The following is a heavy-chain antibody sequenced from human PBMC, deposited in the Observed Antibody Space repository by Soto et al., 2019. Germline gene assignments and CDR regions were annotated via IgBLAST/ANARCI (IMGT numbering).Heavy chain of an antibody. Sequence: SETLSLTCAVSGGSIISGGYSWSWIRQPPGKGLEWIGYIYHSGSTYYNPSLESRVTISVDRSKNQFSLKLSSVTAADTAVYYCAREHQLLVGWFDPWGQGTLLTVSS. CDR1: GGSIISGGYS. V-gene: IGHV4-30-2*01. D-gene: IGHD2-2*01. CDR3: AREHQLLVGWFDP. CDR2: IYHSGST. J-gene: IGHJ5*02.